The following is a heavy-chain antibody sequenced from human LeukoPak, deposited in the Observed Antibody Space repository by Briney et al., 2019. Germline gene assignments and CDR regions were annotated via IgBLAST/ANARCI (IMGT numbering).Heavy chain of an antibody. CDR3: ATAGGLWFGTRNWFDP. J-gene: IGHJ5*02. Sequence: SETLSLTCTVSGGSISSSSYYWGWIRQPPGKGLEWIGSIYYSGSTYYNPSLKSRVTISVDTSKNQFSLKLSSVTAADTAVYYCATAGGLWFGTRNWFDPWGQGTLVTVSS. CDR1: GGSISSSSYY. D-gene: IGHD3-10*01. V-gene: IGHV4-39*01. CDR2: IYYSGST.